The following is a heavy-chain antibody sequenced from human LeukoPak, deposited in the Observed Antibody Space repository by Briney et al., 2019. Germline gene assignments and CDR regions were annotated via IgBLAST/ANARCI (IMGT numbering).Heavy chain of an antibody. CDR3: ARVGYSGYDSVDYYYYYGFDV. Sequence: SETLSLTCTVSGGSISTYYWSWIRQPAGKGLEWIGRIYATGSASFSPSLKSRVTMSVDTSKNQFSLRLSSVTAADTAVYYCARVGYSGYDSVDYYYYYGFDVWGQGTTVTVSS. J-gene: IGHJ6*02. CDR1: GGSISTYY. V-gene: IGHV4-4*07. CDR2: IYATGSA. D-gene: IGHD5-12*01.